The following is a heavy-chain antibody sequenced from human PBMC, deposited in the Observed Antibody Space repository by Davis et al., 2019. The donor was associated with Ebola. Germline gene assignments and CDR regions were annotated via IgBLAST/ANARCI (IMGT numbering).Heavy chain of an antibody. CDR2: INTDGSFT. CDR3: ARSSYQPDW. D-gene: IGHD2-2*01. CDR1: GFTFSSYW. J-gene: IGHJ4*02. Sequence: GESLKISCAASGFTFSSYWMHWVRQTPGKGLVWVSRINTDGSFTDYADSVKDRFTISRDNARNTVSLQMNSLRAEDTALYYCARSSYQPDWWGQGTLVTVSS. V-gene: IGHV3-74*01.